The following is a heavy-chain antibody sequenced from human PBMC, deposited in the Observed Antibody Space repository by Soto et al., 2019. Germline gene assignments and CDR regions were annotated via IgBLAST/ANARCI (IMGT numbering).Heavy chain of an antibody. CDR1: GYTFTNFG. V-gene: IGHV1-18*01. D-gene: IGHD2-15*01. J-gene: IGHJ4*02. CDR3: ASEGTPIDY. Sequence: QVQLVQSGAEVKKPGASVKVSCKASGYTFTNFGISWVRQAPGQGLEWMGWISAYNGNTNYAQNFQDRVTMPTDTSTSTAYMELRSLRSDDTAMYCCASEGTPIDYWGQGTLVTVSS. CDR2: ISAYNGNT.